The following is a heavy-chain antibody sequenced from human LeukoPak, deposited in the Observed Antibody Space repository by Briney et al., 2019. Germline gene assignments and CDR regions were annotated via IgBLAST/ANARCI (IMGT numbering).Heavy chain of an antibody. CDR3: ARGLVDDFWSENWFDP. J-gene: IGHJ5*02. Sequence: GGSLRLSCAASGFTFSSYAMSWVRQAPGKGLEWVSAISGSGGSTYYADPVKGRFTISRDNAKNSLYLQMNSLRDEDTAVYYCARGLVDDFWSENWFDPWGQGTLVTVSS. D-gene: IGHD3-3*01. V-gene: IGHV3-23*01. CDR1: GFTFSSYA. CDR2: ISGSGGST.